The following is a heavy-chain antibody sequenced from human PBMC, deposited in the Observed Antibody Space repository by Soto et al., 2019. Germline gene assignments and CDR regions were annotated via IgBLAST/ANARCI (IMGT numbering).Heavy chain of an antibody. D-gene: IGHD1-1*01. V-gene: IGHV3-33*01. CDR2: IWYDGSNK. J-gene: IGHJ6*02. CDR1: GFTFSSYG. CDR3: ARDHNAYLPPDGMDV. Sequence: PGGSLRLSCAASGFTFSSYGMHWVRQAPGKGLEWVAVIWYDGSNKYYADSVKGRFTISRDNSKNTLYLQMNSLRAEDTAVYYCARDHNAYLPPDGMDVWGQGTTVTVSS.